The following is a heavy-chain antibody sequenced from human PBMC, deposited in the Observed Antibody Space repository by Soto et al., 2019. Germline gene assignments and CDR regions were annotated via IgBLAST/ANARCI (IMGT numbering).Heavy chain of an antibody. CDR3: ARGEDSSGYPDGEDWFDP. V-gene: IGHV1-2*04. CDR2: INPNSGGT. Sequence: ASVKVSCKASGYTFTGYYMHWVRQAPGQGLEWMGWINPNSGGTNYAQKFQGWVTMTRDTSISTAYMELSRLRSDDTAVYYCARGEDSSGYPDGEDWFDPWGQGTLVTVSS. J-gene: IGHJ5*02. D-gene: IGHD3-22*01. CDR1: GYTFTGYY.